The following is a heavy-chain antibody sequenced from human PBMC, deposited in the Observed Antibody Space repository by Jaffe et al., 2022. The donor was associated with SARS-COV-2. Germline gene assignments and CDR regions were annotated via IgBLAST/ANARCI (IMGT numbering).Heavy chain of an antibody. D-gene: IGHD6-19*01. J-gene: IGHJ4*02. CDR3: AKDRSGIAVAGPLGY. Sequence: EVQMLESGGGLVQPGGSLRLSCAASGFTFSSYALSWVRQAPGKGLEWVSGISGTGGTTYYADSVKGRLTISRDNSKNTLYLQMSSLRAEDTAVYYCAKDRSGIAVAGPLGYWGQGTLVTVSS. V-gene: IGHV3-23*01. CDR2: ISGTGGTT. CDR1: GFTFSSYA.